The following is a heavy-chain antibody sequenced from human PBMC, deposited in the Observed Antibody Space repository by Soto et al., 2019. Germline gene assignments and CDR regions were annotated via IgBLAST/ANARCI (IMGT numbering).Heavy chain of an antibody. Sequence: GGSLRLSCAASGFTFSSYWMSWVRQAPGKGLEWVAIIKQDGSEKYYVDSVKGRFTISGDNAENSLFLQMNSLRAEDTALYYCARHTTGGYYIAYWGQGALVTVSS. D-gene: IGHD2-8*02. J-gene: IGHJ4*02. V-gene: IGHV3-7*05. CDR2: IKQDGSEK. CDR1: GFTFSSYW. CDR3: ARHTTGGYYIAY.